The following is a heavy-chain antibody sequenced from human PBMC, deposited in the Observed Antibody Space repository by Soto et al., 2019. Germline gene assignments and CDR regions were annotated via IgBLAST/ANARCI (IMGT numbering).Heavy chain of an antibody. CDR2: ISGRGSTT. J-gene: IGHJ4*02. CDR3: AKVGQQQWSAADY. D-gene: IGHD6-13*01. Sequence: GGSLRLSCAASGFTFSSYAMNWVRQAPGKGLEWVSFISGRGSTTYYADSVKGRFTTSRDNSKNTLYLQMNSLRVEDTAVYYCAKVGQQQWSAADYWGQGTLVTVSS. V-gene: IGHV3-23*01. CDR1: GFTFSSYA.